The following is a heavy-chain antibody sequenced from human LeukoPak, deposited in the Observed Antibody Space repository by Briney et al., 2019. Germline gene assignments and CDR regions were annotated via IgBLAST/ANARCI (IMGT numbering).Heavy chain of an antibody. CDR1: GFTFSRYW. Sequence: GGSLRLSCATSGFTFSRYWMSWVRQAPGKGLEWVANIKQDGSEKYYVDSVKGRFTISRDNAKNSLYLQMNSLRAEDTAVYYCASVLGYCSGGSCYGFDYWGQGTLVTVSS. V-gene: IGHV3-7*01. J-gene: IGHJ4*02. CDR2: IKQDGSEK. CDR3: ASVLGYCSGGSCYGFDY. D-gene: IGHD2-15*01.